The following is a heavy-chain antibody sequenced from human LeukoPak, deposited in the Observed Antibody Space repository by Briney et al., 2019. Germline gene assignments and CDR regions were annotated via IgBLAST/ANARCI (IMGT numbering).Heavy chain of an antibody. CDR2: ISGSGGST. Sequence: GGSLGLSCAASGFTFSSYAMSWVRQAPGKGLEWVSAISGSGGSTYYADSMKGRFTISRDNSKNTLYLQMNSLRAEDTAVYYCAKERQIVGATTSDYWGQGTLVTVSS. D-gene: IGHD1-26*01. CDR3: AKERQIVGATTSDY. V-gene: IGHV3-23*01. J-gene: IGHJ4*02. CDR1: GFTFSSYA.